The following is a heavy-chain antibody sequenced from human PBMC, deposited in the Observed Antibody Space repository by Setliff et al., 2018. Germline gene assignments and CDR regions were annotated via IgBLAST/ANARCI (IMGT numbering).Heavy chain of an antibody. CDR1: GYTFTSYG. CDR2: ISGYNGNT. J-gene: IGHJ4*02. CDR3: ATSVSWIQLVLYPQGHPEPFDY. V-gene: IGHV1-18*01. D-gene: IGHD5-18*01. Sequence: ASVKVSCKPSGYTFTSYGFSWVRQAPGQGLEWMGWISGYNGNTNYAQKVQGRVTMTTDTSTGTIYMELRSLRADDTAVYYCATSVSWIQLVLYPQGHPEPFDYWGQGTLVTV.